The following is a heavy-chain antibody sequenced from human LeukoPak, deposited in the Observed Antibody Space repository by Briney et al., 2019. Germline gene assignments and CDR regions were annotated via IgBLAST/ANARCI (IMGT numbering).Heavy chain of an antibody. V-gene: IGHV4-38-2*02. Sequence: PSETLSLTCAVSGYSISSGYYWGWIRQPPGKGLEWIGSIYHSGSTYYNPSLKSRVTISVDTSKNQFSLKLSSVTAADTAVYYCARDDYGSGSYHLGPNWLDPWGQGTLVTVSS. J-gene: IGHJ5*02. D-gene: IGHD3-10*01. CDR2: IYHSGST. CDR1: GYSISSGYY. CDR3: ARDDYGSGSYHLGPNWLDP.